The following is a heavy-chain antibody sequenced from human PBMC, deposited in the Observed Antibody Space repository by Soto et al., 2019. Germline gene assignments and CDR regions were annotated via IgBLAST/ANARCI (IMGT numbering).Heavy chain of an antibody. CDR2: IIWNGGST. CDR1: GFTFDDYG. CDR3: ARSSSTMIVVVKGAFDI. J-gene: IGHJ3*02. D-gene: IGHD3-22*01. Sequence: EVQLVQSGGGVVRPGGSLRLSCAASGFTFDDYGMSWVRQAPGKGLEWVSGIIWNGGSTGYADSVKGRFTITRDNAKNSLYLQVNSLRAEDRALYSCARSSSTMIVVVKGAFDIWGQGTMVTVSS. V-gene: IGHV3-20*04.